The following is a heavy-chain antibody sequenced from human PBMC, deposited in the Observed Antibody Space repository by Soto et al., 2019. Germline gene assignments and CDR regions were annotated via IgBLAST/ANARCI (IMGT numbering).Heavy chain of an antibody. V-gene: IGHV3-33*08. D-gene: IGHD3-9*01. CDR1: GFTFSSYA. Sequence: GGSRRLSGAASGFTFSSYAMSWVRRAPGKGLEWVATIGFAGNNKYYADSVKGRFTISRDNSKNTLYLPINSLNVDDTVMYSCARVYRTGWHYFDYWGPGTLVSVSS. CDR2: IGFAGNNK. CDR3: ARVYRTGWHYFDY. J-gene: IGHJ4*02.